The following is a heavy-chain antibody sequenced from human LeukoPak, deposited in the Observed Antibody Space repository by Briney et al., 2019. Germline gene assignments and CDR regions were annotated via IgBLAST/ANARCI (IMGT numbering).Heavy chain of an antibody. CDR3: ARDAYSSGRGIYFDY. Sequence: SETLSLTCTVSGGSISSSSYYWGWIRQPPGKGLEWIGSIYYSGSTYYNPSPKSRVTISVDTSKNQFSLKLSSVTAADTAVYYCARDAYSSGRGIYFDYWGQGTLVTVSS. CDR1: GGSISSSSYY. D-gene: IGHD6-25*01. CDR2: IYYSGST. V-gene: IGHV4-39*02. J-gene: IGHJ4*02.